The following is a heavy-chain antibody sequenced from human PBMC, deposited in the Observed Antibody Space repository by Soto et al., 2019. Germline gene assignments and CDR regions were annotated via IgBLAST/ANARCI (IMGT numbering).Heavy chain of an antibody. J-gene: IGHJ3*02. CDR2: INAYNGNT. CDR3: SRDSCSGGSCYKGSGAFDI. CDR1: GYTFTSYG. V-gene: IGHV1-18*04. D-gene: IGHD2-15*01. Sequence: ASVKVSCKASGYTFTSYGINWVRQAPGQRLEKKGWINAYNGNTNYAQKFQGRVTITRDTSTRTAYMELSSLRSEDTAVYYCSRDSCSGGSCYKGSGAFDIWGQGTMVTVSS.